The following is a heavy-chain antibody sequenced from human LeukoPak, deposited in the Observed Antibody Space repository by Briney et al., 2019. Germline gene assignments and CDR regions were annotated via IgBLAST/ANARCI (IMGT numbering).Heavy chain of an antibody. V-gene: IGHV3-7*01. CDR1: GFTFSSYA. D-gene: IGHD2-2*01. J-gene: IGHJ4*02. Sequence: GGSLRLSCAASGFTFSSYAMSWVRQAPGKGLEWVANIKQDGSEKYYVDSVKGRFTISRDNAKNSLYLQMNSLRAEDTAVYYCARDGWGIVVVPAAPSFDYWGQGTMVTVSS. CDR2: IKQDGSEK. CDR3: ARDGWGIVVVPAAPSFDY.